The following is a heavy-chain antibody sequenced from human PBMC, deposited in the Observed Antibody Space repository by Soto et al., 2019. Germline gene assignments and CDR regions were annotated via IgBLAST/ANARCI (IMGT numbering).Heavy chain of an antibody. CDR2: ISAYNGDT. J-gene: IGHJ3*02. CDR1: GFSFTDDG. Sequence: QVQRVQSGAEVKKPGASVKVSCKASGFSFTDDGLTWVRQAPGQGLEWMGWISAYNGDTNYAQNFQGRVTMATDTSTSTGYMELRSLRSDDTAVYYCARVRERWLQPEAFDIWGQGTMVTVSS. D-gene: IGHD5-12*01. V-gene: IGHV1-18*04. CDR3: ARVRERWLQPEAFDI.